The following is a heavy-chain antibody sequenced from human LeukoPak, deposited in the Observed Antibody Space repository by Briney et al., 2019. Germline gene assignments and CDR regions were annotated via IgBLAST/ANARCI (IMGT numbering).Heavy chain of an antibody. D-gene: IGHD6-19*01. Sequence: SVKVSCKASGGTFSSYAISWVRQAPGQGLEWMGGIIPIFGTANYAQKFQGRVTITTDESTSTAYMELSSLRSEDTAVYYCAKVGQWLVLTDDAFGIWGQGTMVTVSS. V-gene: IGHV1-69*05. CDR3: AKVGQWLVLTDDAFGI. J-gene: IGHJ3*02. CDR1: GGTFSSYA. CDR2: IIPIFGTA.